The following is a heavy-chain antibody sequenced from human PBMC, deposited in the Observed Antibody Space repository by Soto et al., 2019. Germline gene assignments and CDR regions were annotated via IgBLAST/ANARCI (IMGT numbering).Heavy chain of an antibody. V-gene: IGHV3-23*01. J-gene: IGHJ4*03. D-gene: IGHD3-3*01. CDR3: AKDGGRFFNEFET. CDR2: IKAGAE. Sequence: EVQLLESGGILVQPGGSLRLSCTASGFTFSDYAMHWVRQAPGKGLEWLSSIKAGAEHHADSVTGRFTISRDNSKNTLYLQMNNLRVEDKAVYYCAKDGGRFFNEFETWGQGTLVTISS. CDR1: GFTFSDYA.